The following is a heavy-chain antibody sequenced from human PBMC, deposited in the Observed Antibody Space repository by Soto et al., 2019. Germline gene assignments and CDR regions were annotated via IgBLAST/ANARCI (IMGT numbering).Heavy chain of an antibody. CDR3: AKEFVVFPDH. CDR1: GFIFSNYA. V-gene: IGHV3-23*01. J-gene: IGHJ4*01. Sequence: GGSLRLSCAVSGFIFSNYAMTWVRQPPGKGLEWVSSISGGDGDNTYYADSVKGRFTVSRDNSKNTLYLQTNSLRAVDTALYYCAKEFVVFPDHWGHGPLLTVSS. D-gene: IGHD2-15*01. CDR2: ISGGDGDNT.